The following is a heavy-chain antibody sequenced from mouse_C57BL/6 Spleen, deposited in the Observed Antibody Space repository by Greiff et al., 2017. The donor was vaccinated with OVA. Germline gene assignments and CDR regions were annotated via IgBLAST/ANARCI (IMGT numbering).Heavy chain of an antibody. D-gene: IGHD1-1*01. CDR2: IFPGSGST. CDR3: EGRGYYCGSSYGYFDY. Sequence: QVQLQQPGAELVKPGASVKMSCKASGYTFTSYWITWVKQRPGQGLEWIGDIFPGSGSTNYNEKFKSKATLTVDTSSSTAYMQLSSLTSEDSAVYYCEGRGYYCGSSYGYFDYWGKGTTLTVSS. J-gene: IGHJ2*01. V-gene: IGHV1-55*01. CDR1: GYTFTSYW.